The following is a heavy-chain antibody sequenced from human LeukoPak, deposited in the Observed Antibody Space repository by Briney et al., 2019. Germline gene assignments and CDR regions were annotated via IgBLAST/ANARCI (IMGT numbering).Heavy chain of an antibody. J-gene: IGHJ4*02. D-gene: IGHD3-22*01. CDR3: ARPGYYYDSSGYYYRDY. Sequence: SETLSLTCTVSGGSISSNNHYWGWIRQPPGMGLEWIGSISYSGSTYYNPSLKSRVTISVDTSKNQFSLKLSSVTAADTAVYYCARPGYYYDSSGYYYRDYWGQGTLVTVSS. V-gene: IGHV4-39*01. CDR2: ISYSGST. CDR1: GGSISSNNHY.